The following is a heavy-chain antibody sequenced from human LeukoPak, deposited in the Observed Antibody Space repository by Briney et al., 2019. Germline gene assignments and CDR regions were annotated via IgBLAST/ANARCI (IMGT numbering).Heavy chain of an antibody. V-gene: IGHV4-34*01. J-gene: IGHJ6*02. CDR2: INHSGST. D-gene: IGHD2-2*01. CDR1: GGSFSGYY. Sequence: SETLSLTCAVYGGSFSGYYWRWIRHPPGKGLEWIGEINHSGSTNYNPSLKSRVTISVDTSKNQFSLKLSSVTAADTAVYYCARTLGYCSSTSCYYYYYYGMDVWGQGTTVTVSS. CDR3: ARTLGYCSSTSCYYYYYYGMDV.